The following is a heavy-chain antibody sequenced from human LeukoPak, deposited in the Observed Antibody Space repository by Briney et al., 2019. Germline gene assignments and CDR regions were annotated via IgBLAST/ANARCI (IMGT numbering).Heavy chain of an antibody. D-gene: IGHD3-10*01. J-gene: IGHJ4*02. Sequence: GKSLRLSCAASGFTFRNYVIHWVRQAPGKGLEWVAVTSSDLNVKLYADSVKGRFTISRDNSRSTLYLQMNSLRPEDTAIYYCAREGYYGSGSPPSLYFDYWGQGTLVTVSS. CDR1: GFTFRNYV. CDR2: TSSDLNVK. CDR3: AREGYYGSGSPPSLYFDY. V-gene: IGHV3-30-3*01.